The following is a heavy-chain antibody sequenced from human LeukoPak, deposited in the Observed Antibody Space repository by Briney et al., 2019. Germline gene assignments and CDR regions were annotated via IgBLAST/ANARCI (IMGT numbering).Heavy chain of an antibody. CDR2: IEPKSGGT. CDR3: ARDFGSNGQDAFDI. Sequence: GASVKVSCKASGYTFTGSFIHWARQAPGQGLEWMGWIEPKSGGTNYAQKFQGRVTMTRDKAISAAYMELSRLTTDDTAVYYCARDFGSNGQDAFDIWGQGTMVIVSS. CDR1: GYTFTGSF. V-gene: IGHV1-2*02. D-gene: IGHD3-10*01. J-gene: IGHJ3*02.